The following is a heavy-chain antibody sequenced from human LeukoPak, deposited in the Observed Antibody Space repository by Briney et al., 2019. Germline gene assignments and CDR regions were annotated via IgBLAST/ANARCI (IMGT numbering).Heavy chain of an antibody. V-gene: IGHV1-2*02. Sequence: ASVKVSCKASGYTFTGYYMHWVRQAPGQGLEWMGWINPNSGGTNYAQKFQGRVTMTRDTSISTAYMELSRLRSDDTAVYYCARHLMDYYDSSGYSGAFDIWGQGTMVTVSS. J-gene: IGHJ3*02. CDR2: INPNSGGT. CDR1: GYTFTGYY. CDR3: ARHLMDYYDSSGYSGAFDI. D-gene: IGHD3-22*01.